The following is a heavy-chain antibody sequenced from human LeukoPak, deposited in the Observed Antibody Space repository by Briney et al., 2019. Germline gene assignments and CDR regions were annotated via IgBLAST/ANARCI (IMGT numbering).Heavy chain of an antibody. D-gene: IGHD2-2*02. CDR2: ISAYNGTT. CDR1: GYTFTSYG. Sequence: ASVQVSCKASGYTFTSYGISWVRQAPGQGLEWMGWISAYNGTTNYAQKLQGRVTMTTDTSTSTAYMELRSLRSDDTAVYYCARDPGCCSSTSCYSSYYYGMDVWGQGTTVTASS. CDR3: ARDPGCCSSTSCYSSYYYGMDV. V-gene: IGHV1-18*01. J-gene: IGHJ6*02.